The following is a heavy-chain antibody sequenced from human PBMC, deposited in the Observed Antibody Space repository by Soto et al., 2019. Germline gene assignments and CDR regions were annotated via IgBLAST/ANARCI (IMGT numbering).Heavy chain of an antibody. CDR2: IYSGGNT. V-gene: IGHV3-66*01. D-gene: IGHD6-19*01. CDR3: AKDSSSGWYHDY. J-gene: IGHJ4*01. Sequence: GSLRLSCAASGFSVSSNYMSWVRQAPGKGLEWVSVIYSGGNTYYADSVKGRFTISRDNSKNTLYLQMNSLRAEDTAVYYCAKDSSSGWYHDYWGHGTLVTVSS. CDR1: GFSVSSNY.